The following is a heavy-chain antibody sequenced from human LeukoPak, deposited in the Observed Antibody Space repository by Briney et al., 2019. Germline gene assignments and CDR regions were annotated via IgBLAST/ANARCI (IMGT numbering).Heavy chain of an antibody. CDR1: GYSLPRYG. J-gene: IGHJ4*02. CDR2: ININSGNR. Sequence: ASVKVSCKASGYSLPRYGISWVRQVPGQGLEWMAWININSGNRDYAQKVQGRITVTTDTSTTTAYMELRSLTPDDTAVYYCARDHYGGTPGYWGQGTLVTVS. V-gene: IGHV1-18*01. D-gene: IGHD1-26*01. CDR3: ARDHYGGTPGY.